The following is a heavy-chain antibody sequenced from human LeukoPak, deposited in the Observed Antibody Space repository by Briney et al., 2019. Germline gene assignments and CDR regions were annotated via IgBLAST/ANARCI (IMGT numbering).Heavy chain of an antibody. CDR3: ARGGRPRYSSSWVDY. CDR1: GGSISSGDYY. Sequence: PSETLSLTCTVSGGSISSGDYYWSWIRQHPGKGLEWIGYIYYSGSTYYNPSLKSRVTISVDTSKNQFSLKLSSVTAADTAVYYCARGGRPRYSSSWVDYWGQGTLVTVSS. D-gene: IGHD6-13*01. J-gene: IGHJ4*02. CDR2: IYYSGST. V-gene: IGHV4-30-4*08.